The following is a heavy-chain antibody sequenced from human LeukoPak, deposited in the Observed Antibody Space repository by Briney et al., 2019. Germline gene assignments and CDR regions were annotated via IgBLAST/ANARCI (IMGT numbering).Heavy chain of an antibody. CDR1: GYSISSGYY. Sequence: SETLSLTCTVSGYSISSGYYWGWIRQPPGKGLEWIGSIYHSGSTYYNPSLKSRVTISVDTSKNQFSLKLSSVTAADTAVYYCARSKQGFDYWGQGTLVTVSS. J-gene: IGHJ4*02. CDR3: ARSKQGFDY. V-gene: IGHV4-38-2*02. D-gene: IGHD6-13*01. CDR2: IYHSGST.